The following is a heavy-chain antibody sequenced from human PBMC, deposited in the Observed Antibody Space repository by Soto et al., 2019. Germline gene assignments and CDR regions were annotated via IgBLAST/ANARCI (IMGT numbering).Heavy chain of an antibody. CDR2: IYHSGST. Sequence: QLQLQESGSGLVKPSQTLSLTCAGSGGSISSGGYSWSWIRQPPGKGLEWIGYIYHSGSTYYNTSLKSRVTISVDRAKNQVSLKLSSVTAADTAVYYCARGMTTVTTFDYWGQGTLVTVSS. CDR3: ARGMTTVTTFDY. V-gene: IGHV4-30-2*01. CDR1: GGSISSGGYS. J-gene: IGHJ4*02. D-gene: IGHD4-17*01.